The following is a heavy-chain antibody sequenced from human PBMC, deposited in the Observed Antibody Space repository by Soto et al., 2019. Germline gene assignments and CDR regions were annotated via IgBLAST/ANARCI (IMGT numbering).Heavy chain of an antibody. CDR2: IIPLFGTP. J-gene: IGHJ4*02. CDR3: ATVALYSPTY. CDR1: GGIFKSHA. Sequence: GASVKVSCKTSGGIFKSHAISWVRQAPGQGLEWIGGIIPLFGTPHYAQKLQGRVTVTADESTSTAYMELSSLISEDTAVYYCATVALYSPTYWCQGTLVTVS. V-gene: IGHV1-69*13. D-gene: IGHD3-16*02.